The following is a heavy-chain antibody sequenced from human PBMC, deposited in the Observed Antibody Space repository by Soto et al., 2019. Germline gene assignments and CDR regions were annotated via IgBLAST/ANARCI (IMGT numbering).Heavy chain of an antibody. CDR3: ARTTSSFDY. V-gene: IGHV4-39*01. D-gene: IGHD2-2*01. CDR2: IYYSGST. J-gene: IGHJ4*02. CDR1: GGSISSSSYY. Sequence: QLQLQESGPGLVKPSETLSLTCTVSGGSISSSSYYWGWIRQPPGKGLEWIGRIYYSGSTHYNPALKSRVTISVDTSKTQFSLKLSSVTAADTAVYYCARTTSSFDYWGQGTLVSVSS.